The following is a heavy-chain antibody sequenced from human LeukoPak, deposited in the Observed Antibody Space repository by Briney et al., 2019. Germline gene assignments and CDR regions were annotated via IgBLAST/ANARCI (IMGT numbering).Heavy chain of an antibody. CDR2: IYSGGGT. CDR1: GFTVSSNY. J-gene: IGHJ4*02. D-gene: IGHD2-2*01. CDR3: VRALYCSSTSCLPH. V-gene: IGHV3-66*01. Sequence: PGGSLRLSCAASGFTVSSNYMSWVRQAPGKGLEWVSIIYSGGGTYYADSVKGRFIISRDNSKNTLYLQMNSLRAEDTAVYYCVRALYCSSTSCLPHWGQGTLVTVSS.